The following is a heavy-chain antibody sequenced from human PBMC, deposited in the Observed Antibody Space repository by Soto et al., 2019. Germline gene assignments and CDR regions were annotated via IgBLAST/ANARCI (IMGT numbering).Heavy chain of an antibody. J-gene: IGHJ4*02. CDR2: ISGSGGST. CDR3: AKDRTRRSSGWYYFDY. Sequence: GGSLRLSCAASGFTFSSYAMSWVRQAPGKGLEWVSAISGSGGSTYYADSVKGRFTISRDNSKNTLYLQMNSLRAEDTAVYYCAKDRTRRSSGWYYFDYWGQGTLVTVSS. V-gene: IGHV3-23*01. CDR1: GFTFSSYA. D-gene: IGHD6-19*01.